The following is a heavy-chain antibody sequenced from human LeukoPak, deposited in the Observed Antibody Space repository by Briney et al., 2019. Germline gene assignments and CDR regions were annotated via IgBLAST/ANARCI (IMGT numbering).Heavy chain of an antibody. V-gene: IGHV3-7*04. D-gene: IGHD2-2*01. Sequence: AGGSLRLSCAPSGFTFSSYWMTWVRQAPGKGREWVANIKQDGSEKYYVDSVKGRFTISRDNAKNSLYLQMNSLRAEDTAVYYCARDRRCSSTSCYYFDYWGQGTLVTVSS. CDR1: GFTFSSYW. J-gene: IGHJ4*02. CDR3: ARDRRCSSTSCYYFDY. CDR2: IKQDGSEK.